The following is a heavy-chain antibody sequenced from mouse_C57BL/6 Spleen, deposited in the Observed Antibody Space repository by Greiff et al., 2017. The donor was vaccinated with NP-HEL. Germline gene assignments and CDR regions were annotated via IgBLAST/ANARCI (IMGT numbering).Heavy chain of an antibody. D-gene: IGHD3-2*02. CDR2: IYPSDSET. V-gene: IGHV1-61*01. CDR1: GYTFTSYW. CDR3: ARGAAQAKDYFDY. Sequence: QVQLQQPGAELVRPGSSVKLSCKASGYTFTSYWMDWVKQRPGQGLEWIGNIYPSDSETHYNQKFKDKATLTVDKSSSTAYMQLSSLTSEDSAVYYCARGAAQAKDYFDYWGQGTTLTVSS. J-gene: IGHJ2*01.